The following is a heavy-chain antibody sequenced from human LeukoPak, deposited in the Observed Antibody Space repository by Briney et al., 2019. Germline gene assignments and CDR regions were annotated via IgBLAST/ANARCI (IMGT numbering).Heavy chain of an antibody. Sequence: PSETLSLTCAVYGGSFSGYYWSGIRHPPGKGLEWIGEINHSGSTNYNPSLKSRFTISGDTSKNQLSLKLSSVTAADTAVYYCAREAYYYDSSSYYYATPFDYWGQGTLVTVSS. D-gene: IGHD3-22*01. V-gene: IGHV4-34*01. CDR3: AREAYYYDSSSYYYATPFDY. CDR2: INHSGST. CDR1: GGSFSGYY. J-gene: IGHJ4*02.